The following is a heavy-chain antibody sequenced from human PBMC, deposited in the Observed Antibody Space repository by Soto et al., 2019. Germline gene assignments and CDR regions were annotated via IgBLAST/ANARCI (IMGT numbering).Heavy chain of an antibody. CDR2: ISPCASDT. Sequence: EVQLLESGGDLVQPGGSLRLSCAASGFSFSTSSMAWVRQPPGKGLEWVSAISPCASDTLYADSVKGRFTISRDNSQNTLFLQMTSLRADDTAVYYCAKGGYTFAYEWGQGALVTVSS. J-gene: IGHJ4*02. V-gene: IGHV3-23*01. CDR3: AKGGYTFAYE. D-gene: IGHD5-18*01. CDR1: GFSFSTSS.